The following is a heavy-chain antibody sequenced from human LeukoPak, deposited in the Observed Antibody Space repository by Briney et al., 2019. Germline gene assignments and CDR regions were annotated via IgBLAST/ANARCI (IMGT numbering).Heavy chain of an antibody. Sequence: ASVKVSCKTSGYSENFYGITWVRQVAGQGLEWMGWISAQHGQTEYAPNSQDRVTMTTDTYTNTAYMELRSLRSDDTAVYYCARTYYGSGSYSNWFDPWGQGTLVTVSS. D-gene: IGHD3-10*01. V-gene: IGHV1-18*01. CDR3: ARTYYGSGSYSNWFDP. CDR1: GYSENFYG. CDR2: ISAQHGQT. J-gene: IGHJ5*02.